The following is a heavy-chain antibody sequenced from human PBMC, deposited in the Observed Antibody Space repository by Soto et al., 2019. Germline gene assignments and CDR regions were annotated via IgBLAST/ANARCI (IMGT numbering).Heavy chain of an antibody. CDR2: IYHSGRS. CDR1: GASMNSRDHY. J-gene: IGHJ3*02. D-gene: IGHD3-10*01. CDR3: ARHEGSTYGAPSGAFDI. Sequence: QLQESGPGLVKPSETLSLTCAVSGASMNSRDHYWVWIRQPPGKGLEWLGSIYHSGRSSYNPSLESRLTVSVDMPKNQFSLKLRSVTAADTAVYFCARHEGSTYGAPSGAFDIWGQGTRVTVS. V-gene: IGHV4-39*01.